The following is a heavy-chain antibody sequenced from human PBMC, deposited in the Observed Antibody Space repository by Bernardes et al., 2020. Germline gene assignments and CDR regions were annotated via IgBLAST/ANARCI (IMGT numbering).Heavy chain of an antibody. Sequence: SVTLTLTCTVSGGSIRSSYWSWIRQPPGPGLAWIGYIYYSGRTHYNPSLKSRVTISVDTSKNQFSLKLSSVTAADTAVYYCARDYVYYGSGSYPDAFDIWGQGTMVTGSS. V-gene: IGHV4-59*01. D-gene: IGHD3-10*01. CDR1: GGSIRSSY. CDR3: ARDYVYYGSGSYPDAFDI. CDR2: IYYSGRT. J-gene: IGHJ3*02.